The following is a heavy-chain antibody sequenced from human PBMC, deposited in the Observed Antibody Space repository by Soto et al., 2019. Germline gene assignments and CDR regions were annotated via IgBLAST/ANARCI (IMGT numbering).Heavy chain of an antibody. J-gene: IGHJ4*02. CDR3: AKDRGPEVGATNY. V-gene: IGHV3-48*01. Sequence: PGGSLRLSCAASGFSFSMYSMNWVRQAPGKGLEWVSYISSNSATIYDTDSGRGRFTISRDNSKNTLYLQMNSLRAEDTAVYYCAKDRGPEVGATNYWGQGTLVTVSS. D-gene: IGHD1-26*01. CDR1: GFSFSMYS. CDR2: ISSNSATI.